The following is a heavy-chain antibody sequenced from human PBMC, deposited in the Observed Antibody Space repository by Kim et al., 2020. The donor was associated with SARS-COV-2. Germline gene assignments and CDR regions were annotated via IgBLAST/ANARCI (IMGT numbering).Heavy chain of an antibody. CDR1: GFTFSTFA. D-gene: IGHD6-19*01. J-gene: IGHJ4*02. CDR3: ARTTGTVAGVINF. Sequence: GGSLRLSCAASGFTFSTFAMDWVRQAPGKGLEWVALISYDGTKKYYADSVEGRFTISRDNSENTLYLQMNSLRPEDTAVYFCARTTGTVAGVINFWGQGTLVSVSS. V-gene: IGHV3-30*04. CDR2: ISYDGTKK.